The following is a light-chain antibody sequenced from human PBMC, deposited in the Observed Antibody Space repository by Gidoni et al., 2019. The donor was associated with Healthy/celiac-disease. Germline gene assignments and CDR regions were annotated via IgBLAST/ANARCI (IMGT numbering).Light chain of an antibody. Sequence: QSVLTQPPSASGTPGQRVTISCSGRSSNIGSNTVNWYQQLPGTAPKLLSYSNNQRPSGVPDRFSGSKSGTSASLAISGLQSEDEADYYCAAWDDSLYVVFGGGTKLTVL. CDR1: SSNIGSNT. V-gene: IGLV1-44*01. CDR3: AAWDDSLYVV. J-gene: IGLJ2*01. CDR2: SNN.